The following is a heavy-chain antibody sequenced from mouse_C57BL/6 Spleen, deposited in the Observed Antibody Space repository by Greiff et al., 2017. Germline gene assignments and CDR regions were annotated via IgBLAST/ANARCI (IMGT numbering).Heavy chain of an antibody. CDR2: IHPNSGST. D-gene: IGHD2-2*01. Sequence: QVQLQQPGAELVKPGASVKLSCKASGYTFTSYWMHWVKQRPGQGLEWIGMIHPNSGSTNYNEKFKSKATLTVDKSSSTAYMQLSSLTSEDSAVYYCARRDGYDPWFAYWGQGTLVTVSA. CDR1: GYTFTSYW. CDR3: ARRDGYDPWFAY. V-gene: IGHV1-64*01. J-gene: IGHJ3*01.